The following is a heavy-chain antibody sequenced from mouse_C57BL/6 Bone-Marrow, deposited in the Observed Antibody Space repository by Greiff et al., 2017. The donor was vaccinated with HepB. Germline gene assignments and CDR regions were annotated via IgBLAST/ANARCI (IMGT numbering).Heavy chain of an antibody. J-gene: IGHJ3*01. Sequence: EVKLEESGPGLVKPSQSLSLTCSVTGYSITSGYYWNWIRQFPGNKLEWMGYISYDGSNNYNPSLKNRISITRDTSKNQFFLKLNSVTTEDTATYYCARGGYYGSGGYWGQGTLVTVSA. D-gene: IGHD1-1*01. CDR1: GYSITSGYY. V-gene: IGHV3-6*01. CDR2: ISYDGSN. CDR3: ARGGYYGSGGY.